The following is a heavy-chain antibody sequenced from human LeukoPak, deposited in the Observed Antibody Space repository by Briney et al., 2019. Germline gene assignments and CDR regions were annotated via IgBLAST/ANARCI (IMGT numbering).Heavy chain of an antibody. J-gene: IGHJ5*02. CDR2: IYYSGST. CDR1: GGSISSSSYY. CDR3: ASPLGEGGVATTWFAP. V-gene: IGHV4-39*01. D-gene: IGHD5-12*01. Sequence: PSETLSLTCTVSGGSISSSSYYWGWIRQPPGKGLEWIGSIYYSGSTYYNPSLKSRVTISVDTSKNQFSLKLSSVTAADTAVYYCASPLGEGGVATTWFAPWGQGPLVTVSS.